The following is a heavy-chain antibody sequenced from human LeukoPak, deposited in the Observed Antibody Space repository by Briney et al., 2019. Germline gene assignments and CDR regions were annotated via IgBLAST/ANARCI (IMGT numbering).Heavy chain of an antibody. Sequence: SETLSLTCTVSGGSISSYHWSWIRQSPGKGLEWIGHLYHNGGTNYNPSLKSRVTMSLDTSKNQFSLRVNSVTAADSAVYYCARNGTRSVSDFYYYMDVWGKGTTVTVSS. CDR3: ARNGTRSVSDFYYYMDV. D-gene: IGHD3-10*01. J-gene: IGHJ6*03. CDR2: LYHNGGT. CDR1: GGSISSYH. V-gene: IGHV4-59*08.